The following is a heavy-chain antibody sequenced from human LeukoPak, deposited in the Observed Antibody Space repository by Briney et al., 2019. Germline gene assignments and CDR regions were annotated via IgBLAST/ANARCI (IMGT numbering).Heavy chain of an antibody. D-gene: IGHD3-22*01. Sequence: GGSLRLSCAASGFTFSSYDMHWVRQATGKGLEWVSAIGTAGDTYYPGSVKGRFTISRENTKNSLYLQMNSLRAGDTAVYYCARGDSSGYYYFDYWGQGTLVTVSS. CDR3: ARGDSSGYYYFDY. CDR2: IGTAGDT. V-gene: IGHV3-13*01. J-gene: IGHJ4*02. CDR1: GFTFSSYD.